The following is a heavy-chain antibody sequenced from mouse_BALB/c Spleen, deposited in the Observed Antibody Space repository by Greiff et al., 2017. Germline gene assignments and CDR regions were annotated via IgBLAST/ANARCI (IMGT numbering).Heavy chain of an antibody. J-gene: IGHJ2*01. Sequence: EVQRVESGGGLVQPKGSLKLSCAASGFTFNTYAMNWVRQAPGKGLEWVARIRSKSNNYATYYADSVKDRFTISRDDSQSMLYLQMNNLKTEDTAMYYCVRQAYGNYDYWGQGTTLTVSS. CDR1: GFTFNTYA. CDR3: VRQAYGNYDY. D-gene: IGHD2-1*01. V-gene: IGHV10-1*02. CDR2: IRSKSNNYAT.